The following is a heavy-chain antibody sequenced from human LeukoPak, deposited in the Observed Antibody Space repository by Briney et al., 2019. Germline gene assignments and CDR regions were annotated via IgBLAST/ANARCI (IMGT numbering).Heavy chain of an antibody. V-gene: IGHV1-2*02. D-gene: IGHD2-15*01. J-gene: IGHJ5*02. CDR2: INPKNCST. CDR3: ATISDELPLDWFDP. Sequence: GASVKVSCKASGYTFSDYYMHWVRQAPGQGLEWMGWINPKNCSTNYAQKFQGRDTMTRDTSISTAYMDLSRLRSDDTAVYYCATISDELPLDWFDPWGQGTLVTVSS. CDR1: GYTFSDYY.